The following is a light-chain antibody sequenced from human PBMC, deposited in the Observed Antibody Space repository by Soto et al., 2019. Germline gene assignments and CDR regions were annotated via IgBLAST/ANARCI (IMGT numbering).Light chain of an antibody. J-gene: IGLJ1*01. CDR3: SSYTNINTRACV. CDR2: EVT. CDR1: SGDIGSYNR. V-gene: IGLV2-14*01. Sequence: QSALAQPASVSGSPGQSITISCTGTSGDIGSYNRVSWYHQHPGKAPKLIIYEVTDRPSGVSNRFSGSKSGNTASLTISGLQAEDEAEYYCSSYTNINTRACVFGTGTKVTVL.